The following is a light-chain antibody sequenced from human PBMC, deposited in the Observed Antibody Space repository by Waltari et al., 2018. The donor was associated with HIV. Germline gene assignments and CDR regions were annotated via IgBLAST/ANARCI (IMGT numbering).Light chain of an antibody. CDR2: GAS. Sequence: EIVLTQSPGTLSLSPGERATLSCRASQSVSSSYLAWYQQKPGQAPRLRIYGASSRATGIPDRFSGSGSGTDFTLTISRVEPEDFAVYYCQQYGRSLTFGGGTKVEIK. V-gene: IGKV3-20*01. CDR1: QSVSSSY. J-gene: IGKJ4*01. CDR3: QQYGRSLT.